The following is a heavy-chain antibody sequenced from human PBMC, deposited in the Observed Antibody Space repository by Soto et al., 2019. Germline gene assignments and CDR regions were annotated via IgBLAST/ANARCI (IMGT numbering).Heavy chain of an antibody. Sequence: QVQLQESGPGLVKPSQTLSLTCTVSGGSINSGDYYWSWIRQPPGKGLEWIGHFYYSGSTYYNPSLKSRVTISVDRSKYQFSLKLSSVTAADTAVYYCARAGWNYVDDYYSGMDVWGQGSTVTVSS. D-gene: IGHD1-7*01. CDR3: ARAGWNYVDDYYSGMDV. J-gene: IGHJ6*02. CDR1: GGSINSGDYY. CDR2: FYYSGST. V-gene: IGHV4-30-4*01.